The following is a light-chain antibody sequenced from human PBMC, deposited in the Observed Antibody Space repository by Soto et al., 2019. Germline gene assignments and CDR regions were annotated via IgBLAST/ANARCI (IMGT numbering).Light chain of an antibody. CDR1: QDISGW. CDR3: QQAYSLPFT. V-gene: IGKV1-12*02. CDR2: DAS. J-gene: IGKJ3*01. Sequence: DLQMTQSPSSVSASVGDRVTITCRASQDISGWLAWFQQKPGKTPKLLIYDASNLQSGVPPRFSGSASGTDFTLTISSPQPEDFATYYCQQAYSLPFTFGPGTKVDIK.